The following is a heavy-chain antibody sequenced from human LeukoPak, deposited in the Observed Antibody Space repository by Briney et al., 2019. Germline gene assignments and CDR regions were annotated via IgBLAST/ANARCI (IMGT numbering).Heavy chain of an antibody. D-gene: IGHD3-22*01. Sequence: SETLSLTCTVSGGSISSSSYYWGWIRQPPGKGLEWIGSIYYSGSTYYNPSLKSRVTISVDTSKNQFSLKLSSVTAADTAVYYCARRRKNSSGYSYMDVWGKGTTVTVSS. CDR1: GGSISSSSYY. J-gene: IGHJ6*03. V-gene: IGHV4-39*01. CDR3: ARRRKNSSGYSYMDV. CDR2: IYYSGST.